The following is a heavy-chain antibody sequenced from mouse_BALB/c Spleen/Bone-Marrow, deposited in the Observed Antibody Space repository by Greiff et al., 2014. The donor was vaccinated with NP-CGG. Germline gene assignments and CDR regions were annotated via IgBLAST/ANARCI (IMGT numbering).Heavy chain of an antibody. J-gene: IGHJ2*01. Sequence: QVQLKESGAELARPGASVKLSCKTSGYTFTTYWMQWVKQRPGQGLEWIGAIYPGEGDTRYTQKFKGKATLTADKSSSTAYMQLSNLTSEDSAVYDYSREPSKWGDYWGQGTTLTVSA. CDR2: IYPGEGDT. CDR3: SREPSKWGDY. CDR1: GYTFTTYW. V-gene: IGHV1-87*01. D-gene: IGHD1-3*01.